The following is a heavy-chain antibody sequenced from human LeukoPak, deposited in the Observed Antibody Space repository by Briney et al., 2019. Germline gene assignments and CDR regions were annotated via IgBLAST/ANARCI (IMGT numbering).Heavy chain of an antibody. J-gene: IGHJ4*02. CDR3: AKDPQGGSGSYYTHYFDY. V-gene: IGHV3-23*01. D-gene: IGHD3-10*01. Sequence: PGGSLRLSCAASGFTFNSYAMNWVRQAPGKGLEWVSAISGSGGSTYYADSVKGRFTISRDNSKNTLYLQMNSLRAEDTAVYYCAKDPQGGSGSYYTHYFDYWGQGTLVTVSS. CDR2: ISGSGGST. CDR1: GFTFNSYA.